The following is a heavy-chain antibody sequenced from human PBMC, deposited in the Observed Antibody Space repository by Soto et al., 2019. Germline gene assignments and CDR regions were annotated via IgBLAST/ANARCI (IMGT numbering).Heavy chain of an antibody. CDR2: IYYSGST. D-gene: IGHD3-22*01. V-gene: IGHV4-59*01. CDR3: ARTYDGSGPNSGGYGFDI. J-gene: IGHJ3*02. CDR1: GGSISSYY. Sequence: PSETLSLTCSVSGGSISSYYCSWIRKPPGKGLEWIAYIYYSGSTSYNPSLKSRVSISLDTSKNQFSLKLSSVTAADTAVYYCARTYDGSGPNSGGYGFDIWGQGTMVTVSS.